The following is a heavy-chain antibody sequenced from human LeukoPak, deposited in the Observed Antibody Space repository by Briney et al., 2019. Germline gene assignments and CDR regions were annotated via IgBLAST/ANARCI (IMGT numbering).Heavy chain of an antibody. Sequence: SETLSLTCAVYGGSFSGYYWSWIRQPPGKGLEWIGEINHSGSTNYNPSLKSRVTISVDTSKNQFSLKLSSVTAADTAVYCCARKWELGYYMDVXXXGTTVTISS. CDR3: ARKWELGYYMDV. CDR2: INHSGST. CDR1: GGSFSGYY. D-gene: IGHD1-26*01. V-gene: IGHV4-34*01. J-gene: IGHJ6*03.